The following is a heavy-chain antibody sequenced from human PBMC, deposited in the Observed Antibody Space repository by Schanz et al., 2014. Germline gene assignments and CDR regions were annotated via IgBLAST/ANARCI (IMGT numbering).Heavy chain of an antibody. D-gene: IGHD3-10*01. Sequence: QVQLQQWGAGLLKPSETLSLTCAVYGGSFSGYYWSWIRQPPGKGLEWIAEINHGGSTNYNPSLKSRVTIPVDRSKNQFSLRLDSVTAADTAVYYCALREKPYGPFASWGQGALVTVSS. CDR1: GGSFSGYY. V-gene: IGHV4-34*06. J-gene: IGHJ4*02. CDR3: ALREKPYGPFAS. CDR2: INHGGST.